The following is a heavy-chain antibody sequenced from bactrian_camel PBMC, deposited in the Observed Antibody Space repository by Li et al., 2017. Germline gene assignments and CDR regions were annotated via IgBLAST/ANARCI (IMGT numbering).Heavy chain of an antibody. CDR3: AARTAGCGGSWPSGQWSY. CDR2: INSGGGST. CDR1: GLTFRDNY. Sequence: VQLVESGGGLVQPGGSLRLSCSASGLTFRDNYINWVRQAPGKGLEWVSAINSGGGSTYYADSVKDRFTISRDNAKNTLYLQMNSLKPEDTAIYYCAARTAGCGGSWPSGQWSYWGQGTQVTVS. J-gene: IGHJ4*01. D-gene: IGHD6*01. V-gene: IGHV3S40*01.